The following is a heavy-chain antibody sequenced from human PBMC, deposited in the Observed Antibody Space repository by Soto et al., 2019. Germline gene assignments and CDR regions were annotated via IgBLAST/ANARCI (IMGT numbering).Heavy chain of an antibody. V-gene: IGHV4-31*03. CDR1: GGSISSGGYY. CDR3: ARDRRELPGSGYYGMDV. D-gene: IGHD3-10*01. Sequence: SETLSLTCTVSGGSISSGGYYWSWIRQHPGKGLEWIGYIYYSGSTYYNPSLKSRVTISVDTSKNQFSLKLSSVTAADTAVYYCARDRRELPGSGYYGMDVWGQGTTVTVSS. CDR2: IYYSGST. J-gene: IGHJ6*02.